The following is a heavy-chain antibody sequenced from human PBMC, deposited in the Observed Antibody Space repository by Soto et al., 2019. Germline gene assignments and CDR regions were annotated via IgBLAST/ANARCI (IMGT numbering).Heavy chain of an antibody. J-gene: IGHJ4*02. V-gene: IGHV4-4*02. CDR3: ARNRYGGYDFDY. CDR1: SDSITSSNW. Sequence: QVQLQESGPGLVKPSGTLSLTCAVSSDSITSSNWWSWVRQSPGKGLEWIGEVSHSGSTNYIPSLKSQVTISVDKARNLFSLRLNSVTASDTAVYYCARNRYGGYDFDYWGQGTLVTVSS. D-gene: IGHD5-12*01. CDR2: VSHSGST.